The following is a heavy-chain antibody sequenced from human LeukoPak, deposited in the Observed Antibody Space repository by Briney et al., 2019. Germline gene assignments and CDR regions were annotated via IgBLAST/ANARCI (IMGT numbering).Heavy chain of an antibody. CDR2: ISGSGGST. CDR3: AKDSTVVVPAAIMGYFDY. V-gene: IGHV3-23*01. CDR1: GLTFSSYA. J-gene: IGHJ4*02. D-gene: IGHD2-2*01. Sequence: GGSLRLSCAASGLTFSSYAMSWVRQAPGKGLEWVSAISGSGGSTYYADSVKGRFTISRDNSKNTLYLQMNSLRAEDTAVYYCAKDSTVVVPAAIMGYFDYWGQGTLVTVSS.